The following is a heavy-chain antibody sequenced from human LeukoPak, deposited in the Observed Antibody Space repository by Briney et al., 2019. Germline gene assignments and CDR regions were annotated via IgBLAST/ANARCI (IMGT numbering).Heavy chain of an antibody. V-gene: IGHV4-59*08. J-gene: IGHJ4*02. CDR1: GGSINGYY. Sequence: SETLSLTCTVSGGSINGYYWSWIRHPAGKGLEWIGYIYYSGSSDSNPSLKSRVTLSVDTSKNQFSLRLNSVTAADTAVYYCARHYCSGDNCYYLDYWGQGTLVTVSS. CDR3: ARHYCSGDNCYYLDY. D-gene: IGHD2-15*01. CDR2: IYYSGSS.